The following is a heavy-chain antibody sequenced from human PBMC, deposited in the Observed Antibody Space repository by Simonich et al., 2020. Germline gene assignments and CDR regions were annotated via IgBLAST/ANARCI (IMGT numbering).Heavy chain of an antibody. CDR3: ARASRGTWWYYYFDY. Sequence: QVQLVQSGAEVKKPGASVKVSCKASGYTLTSYGISWVRQAPGQGLEWMGWISAYNGNTNYAQKLQGRVTMTTDTSTSTAYMELRSLRSDDTAVYYCARASRGTWWYYYFDYWGQGTLVTVSS. J-gene: IGHJ4*02. CDR1: GYTLTSYG. V-gene: IGHV1-18*01. D-gene: IGHD2-15*01. CDR2: ISAYNGNT.